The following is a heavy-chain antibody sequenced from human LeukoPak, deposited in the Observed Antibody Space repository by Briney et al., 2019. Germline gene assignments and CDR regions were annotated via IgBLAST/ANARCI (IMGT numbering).Heavy chain of an antibody. CDR2: IYPGDSDT. D-gene: IGHD3-22*01. CDR3: ARLRYYDSSGYYPYFDY. CDR1: GYSFTSYW. V-gene: IGHV5-51*01. Sequence: GESLKISCKGSGYSFTSYWIGWVRQMPGKGLEWMGIIYPGDSDTRYSPSFQGQVTISADKSISTAYLQWSSLKASDTAMYYCARLRYYDSSGYYPYFDYWGQGTLITVPS. J-gene: IGHJ4*02.